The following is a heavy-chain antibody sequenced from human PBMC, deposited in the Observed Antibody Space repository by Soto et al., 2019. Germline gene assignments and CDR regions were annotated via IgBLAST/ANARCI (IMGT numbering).Heavy chain of an antibody. V-gene: IGHV4-31*03. CDR2: IYYSGST. CDR3: ARGSGWHYYFDY. D-gene: IGHD6-19*01. J-gene: IGHJ4*02. CDR1: GGSISSGGYY. Sequence: SETLSLTCTVSGGSISSGGYYWSWIRQHPGKGLEWIGYIYYSGSTYYNPSLKSRVTISVDTSKNQFSLKLSSVTAADTAVYYCARGSGWHYYFDYWGQGTLVTVSS.